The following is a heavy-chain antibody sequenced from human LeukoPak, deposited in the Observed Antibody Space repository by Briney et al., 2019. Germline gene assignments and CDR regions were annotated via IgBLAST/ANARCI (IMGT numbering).Heavy chain of an antibody. V-gene: IGHV3-7*01. CDR2: IKQDGNEK. D-gene: IGHD1-26*01. CDR1: GFTFSSYW. Sequence: PGGSLRLSCAASGFTFSSYWMSWVRQAPGKGPEWVANIKQDGNEKYYVDSVKGRFTISRDNTKNSLYLQMNSLRAEDTAVYYCARDKVVGPTICDYWGQGVLVTVSS. CDR3: ARDKVVGPTICDY. J-gene: IGHJ4*02.